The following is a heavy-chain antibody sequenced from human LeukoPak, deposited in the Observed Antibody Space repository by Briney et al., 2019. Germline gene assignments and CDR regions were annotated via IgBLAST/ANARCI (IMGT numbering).Heavy chain of an antibody. CDR1: GGSISSSSYY. CDR3: ARGRDYYDSSGYYSSFDY. CDR2: IYYSGST. V-gene: IGHV4-39*07. Sequence: SETLSLTCTVSGGSISSSSYYWGWIRQPPGRGLEWIVSIYYSGSTYYNPSLKSRVTISVDTSKNQFSLKLSSVTAADTAVYYCARGRDYYDSSGYYSSFDYWGQGTLVTVSS. J-gene: IGHJ4*02. D-gene: IGHD3-22*01.